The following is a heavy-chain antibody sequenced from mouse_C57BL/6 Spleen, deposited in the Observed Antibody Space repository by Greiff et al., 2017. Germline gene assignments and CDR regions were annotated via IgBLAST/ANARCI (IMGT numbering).Heavy chain of an antibody. V-gene: IGHV3-6*01. CDR3: ARHDYDGSWFAY. J-gene: IGHJ3*01. Sequence: EVKLQESGPGLVKPSQSLSLTCSVTGYSITSGYYWNWIRQFPGNKLEWMGYISYDGSNNYNPSLKNRISITRDTSKNQFFLKLNSVTTEDTATYYCARHDYDGSWFAYWGQGTLVTVSA. CDR2: ISYDGSN. D-gene: IGHD2-4*01. CDR1: GYSITSGYY.